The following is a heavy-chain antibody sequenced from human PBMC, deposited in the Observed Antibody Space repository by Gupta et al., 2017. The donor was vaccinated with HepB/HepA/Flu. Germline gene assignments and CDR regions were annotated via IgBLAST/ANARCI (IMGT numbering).Heavy chain of an antibody. CDR1: GFGFHASW. D-gene: IGHD3-10*01. V-gene: IGHV5-51*01. Sequence: EVQLVQSGAEVKTAGDSLKISCETSGFGFHASWLGWVRTMPGKGLEWMGIIYPGNSETRYNPSLQGQVTISVDKLISTAYLQWSSLKASDTGIYYCARGSSGSYKEDNWFDFWGQGTLVTVSS. J-gene: IGHJ5*01. CDR3: ARGSSGSYKEDNWFDF. CDR2: IYPGNSET.